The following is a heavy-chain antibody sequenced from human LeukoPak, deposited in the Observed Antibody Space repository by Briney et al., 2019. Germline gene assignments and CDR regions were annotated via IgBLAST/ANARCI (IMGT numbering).Heavy chain of an antibody. J-gene: IGHJ3*02. CDR2: IYYSGST. V-gene: IGHV4-39*07. Sequence: SETLSLTCTVSGGSISSSSYYWGWIRQPPGKGLEWIGNIYYSGSTYYNPSLKSRVTISVDTSKNQFSLKLSSVTAADTAVYYCARDPTPIAAAGAGNNDAFDIWGQGTMVTVSS. D-gene: IGHD6-13*01. CDR3: ARDPTPIAAAGAGNNDAFDI. CDR1: GGSISSSSYY.